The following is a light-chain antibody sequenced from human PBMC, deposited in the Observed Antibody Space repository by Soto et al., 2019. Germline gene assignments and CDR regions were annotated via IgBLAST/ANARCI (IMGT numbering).Light chain of an antibody. J-gene: IGKJ4*01. V-gene: IGKV1-27*01. CDR3: QTYNSALPLT. Sequence: DIQMTQSPSSLSASVGDRVTITCRASQGISNYLAWYQQKPGKVPKLLIYAASTLQSGVPSRFSGSGSGTDFTLTISSLQPEDVATYYCQTYNSALPLTFGGGTKVEIK. CDR2: AAS. CDR1: QGISNY.